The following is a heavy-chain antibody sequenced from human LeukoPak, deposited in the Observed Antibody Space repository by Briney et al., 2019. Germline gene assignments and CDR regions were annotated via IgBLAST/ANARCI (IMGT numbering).Heavy chain of an antibody. J-gene: IGHJ4*02. CDR2: ISAYNGNT. D-gene: IGHD5-18*01. V-gene: IGHV1-18*01. CDR1: GYTFSSYG. Sequence: ASVKVSCKPSGYTFSSYGISWVRQAPGQGLEWMGWISAYNGNTNYAQKFQGRVTMTTGTSTSTAYMELRSLRSDDTAVYYCARDRVFVDTAIVSPIQYFDYGGQGTLVTVS. CDR3: ARDRVFVDTAIVSPIQYFDY.